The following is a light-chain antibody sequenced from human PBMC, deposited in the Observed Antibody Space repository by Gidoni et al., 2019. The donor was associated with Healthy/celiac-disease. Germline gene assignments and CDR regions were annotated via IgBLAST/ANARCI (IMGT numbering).Light chain of an antibody. Sequence: SYELTQPPSVSVSPGQTARITCSGDALPKQYAYWYQQKPGQAPVLVIYKDSERPSGIPERFSGSSSGTTVTLTISGVQAEDEYDYYCQSADSSGTYQGVFGGGTKLTVL. CDR1: ALPKQY. CDR2: KDS. CDR3: QSADSSGTYQGV. J-gene: IGLJ2*01. V-gene: IGLV3-25*03.